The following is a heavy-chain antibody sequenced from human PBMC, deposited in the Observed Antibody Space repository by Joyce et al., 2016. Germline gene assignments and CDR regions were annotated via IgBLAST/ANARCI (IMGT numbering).Heavy chain of an antibody. CDR2: IYSGGDT. J-gene: IGHJ4*02. Sequence: EVQLVESGGGLIQPGGSLRLSCAASGFTVSNNYMTWVRQAPGKGLEWVSFIYSGGDTYYADSVMGRFTISRDKNTLYLQMNSLRVEDTAVYYCARVPGFHWGQGTLVTVSS. V-gene: IGHV3-53*01. CDR3: ARVPGFH. CDR1: GFTVSNNY.